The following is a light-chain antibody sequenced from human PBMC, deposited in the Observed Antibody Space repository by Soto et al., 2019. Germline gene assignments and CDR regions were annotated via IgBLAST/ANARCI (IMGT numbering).Light chain of an antibody. CDR2: GAS. CDR1: QSVTYN. J-gene: IGKJ1*01. V-gene: IGKV3-15*01. CDR3: QQYNDWLWT. Sequence: EIVLTQSPGTLSLSPGERATLSCRASQSVTYNLAWYQQKPGQAPRLLIYGASTRPTGIPARFSGRGSGTEFTLTITSLQSEDFAVYYCQQYNDWLWTFGQGTKVDIK.